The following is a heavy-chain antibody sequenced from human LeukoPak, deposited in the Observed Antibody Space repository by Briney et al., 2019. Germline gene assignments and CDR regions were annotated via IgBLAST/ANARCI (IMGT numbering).Heavy chain of an antibody. Sequence: PGGSLRLSCAASGFTVSSNYMSWVRQAPGKGLEWVSVIYSGGSTYYADSVKGRFTISRDNSKNTLYLQMNSLRAEDTAVYYCARHVASITMVRGVIIISEYYYYYMDVWGKGTTVTISS. V-gene: IGHV3-53*01. D-gene: IGHD3-10*01. CDR1: GFTVSSNY. CDR3: ARHVASITMVRGVIIISEYYYYYMDV. J-gene: IGHJ6*03. CDR2: IYSGGST.